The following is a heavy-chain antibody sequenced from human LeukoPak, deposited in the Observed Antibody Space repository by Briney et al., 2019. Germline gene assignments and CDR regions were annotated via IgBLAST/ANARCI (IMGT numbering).Heavy chain of an antibody. CDR2: IYSSGST. Sequence: PSETLSLTCTVSGDSISSGSYYWSWIRQPAGEGLEWIGRIYSSGSTNYNPSLKSRVTISVDTPRNQFSLKLSSVTAADTAVYYCAREVYSSRRPPYYFDYWGQGTLVTVSS. CDR3: AREVYSSRRPPYYFDY. CDR1: GDSISSGSYY. J-gene: IGHJ4*02. D-gene: IGHD6-13*01. V-gene: IGHV4-61*02.